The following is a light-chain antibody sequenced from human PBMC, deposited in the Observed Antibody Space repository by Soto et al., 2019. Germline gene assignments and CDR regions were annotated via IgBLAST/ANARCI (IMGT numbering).Light chain of an antibody. CDR3: HQRNNWPRVT. V-gene: IGKV3-11*01. Sequence: TQSPSTLSASIGDRVTLSCGASQSDSNSLAWYQQKPGQPPRLLIYDVSNRATGIPARFSGSGSGTDFTLTITSLESEDFAVYFCHQRNNWPRVTFGQGTRLEIK. CDR1: QSDSNS. J-gene: IGKJ5*01. CDR2: DVS.